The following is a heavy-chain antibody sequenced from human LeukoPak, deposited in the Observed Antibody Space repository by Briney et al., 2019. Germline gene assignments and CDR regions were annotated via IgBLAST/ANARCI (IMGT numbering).Heavy chain of an antibody. Sequence: SETLSLTCTVSGGSISSGSYYWGWLRQPAGKGLEWIMRIYTSGSNNYNPSLKSLFTTSVDASKNPFSLMLSSVTAAATALYYCASRGIAAAGGVDYWGQGTLVTVSS. J-gene: IGHJ4*02. V-gene: IGHV4-61*02. CDR2: IYTSGSN. CDR3: ASRGIAAAGGVDY. CDR1: GGSISSGSYY. D-gene: IGHD6-13*01.